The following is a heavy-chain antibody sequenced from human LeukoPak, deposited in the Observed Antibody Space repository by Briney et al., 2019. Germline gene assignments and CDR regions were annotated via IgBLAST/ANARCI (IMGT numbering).Heavy chain of an antibody. J-gene: IGHJ4*02. CDR1: GFTVDTNY. V-gene: IGHV3-66*01. CDR3: AGYNYGKFDY. Sequence: GGSLRLSCAASGFTVDTNYMSWVRQAPGKGLEWVSVIYSGGSTYYADSVKCRFTISRDNSKNTLYLQMNSLRAEDTAVYYCAGYNYGKFDYWGQGTLVTVSS. CDR2: IYSGGST. D-gene: IGHD5-18*01.